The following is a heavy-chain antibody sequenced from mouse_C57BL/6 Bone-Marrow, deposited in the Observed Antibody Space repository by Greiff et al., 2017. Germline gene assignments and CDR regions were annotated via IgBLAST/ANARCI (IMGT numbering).Heavy chain of an antibody. V-gene: IGHV1-7*01. J-gene: IGHJ2*02. CDR1: GYTFTSYW. CDR3: ATRSYLDY. CDR2: INPSSGYT. Sequence: VQLQQSGAELAKPGASVKLSCKASGYTFTSYWMHWVKQRPGQGLEWIGYINPSSGYTKYNQKFKDKATLTADKSSSTAYMQLSSLTYGDAAVYYCATRSYLDYGGQGTSLTVSS.